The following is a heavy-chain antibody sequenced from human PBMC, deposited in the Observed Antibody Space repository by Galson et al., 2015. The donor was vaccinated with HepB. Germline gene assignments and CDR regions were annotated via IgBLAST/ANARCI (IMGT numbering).Heavy chain of an antibody. J-gene: IGHJ6*02. CDR2: ILYDGSNE. CDR3: AKDQIGYTYFYYGMDV. D-gene: IGHD3-16*02. CDR1: GFSFGSYA. V-gene: IGHV3-30*18. Sequence: SLRLSCAASGFSFGSYAMSWVRQAPGKGLEWVAVILYDGSNEYYADSVKGRFTISRDNSKNTVSLQMNSLRAEDTAVYYCAKDQIGYTYFYYGMDVWGQGTTVTVSS.